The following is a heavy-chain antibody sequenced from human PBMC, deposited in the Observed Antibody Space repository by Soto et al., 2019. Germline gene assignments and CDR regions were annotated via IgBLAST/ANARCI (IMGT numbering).Heavy chain of an antibody. CDR2: IYSSGAT. Sequence: PSETLSLTCTVAGGSISGFYWSRVRQPAGKGLEWLGRIYSSGATKYNPSLRNRVTMSVDTSTDKYSLNFASTPAADGAVLFCAGGPFCGNDCCFDGRGQGTQVTVSS. CDR1: GGSISGFY. D-gene: IGHD2-21*02. CDR3: AGGPFCGNDCCFDG. J-gene: IGHJ1*01. V-gene: IGHV4-4*07.